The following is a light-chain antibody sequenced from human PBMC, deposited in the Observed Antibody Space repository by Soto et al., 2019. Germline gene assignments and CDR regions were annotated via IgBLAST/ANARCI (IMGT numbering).Light chain of an antibody. CDR3: QPSYSSPQLT. Sequence: DIQMTQSPSSLSASVGDRVTITCRASQSSSTFLNWYQQKPGKAPELLIHGASNLQNGVPSRFSGSGSGTDFTLTIGSLQPEDFATYYCQPSYSSPQLTFGGGTKVDI. J-gene: IGKJ4*01. CDR1: QSSSTF. V-gene: IGKV1-39*01. CDR2: GAS.